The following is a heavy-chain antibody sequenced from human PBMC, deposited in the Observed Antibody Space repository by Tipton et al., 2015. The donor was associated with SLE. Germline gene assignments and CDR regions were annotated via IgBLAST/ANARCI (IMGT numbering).Heavy chain of an antibody. V-gene: IGHV3-11*01. J-gene: IGHJ4*02. CDR3: VRDHGGYYGENGLWQERKWAFAS. D-gene: IGHD3-10*01. CDR2: INPSSDRK. Sequence: SLRLSCAASGFALRNFYMTWLRQAPGKGLEWIADINPSSDRKYYAESVKGRFTISRDNARNSLYLQMDRLRAEDTAMYFCVRDHGGYYGENGLWQERKWAFASWGQGTQVTVSS. CDR1: GFALRNFY.